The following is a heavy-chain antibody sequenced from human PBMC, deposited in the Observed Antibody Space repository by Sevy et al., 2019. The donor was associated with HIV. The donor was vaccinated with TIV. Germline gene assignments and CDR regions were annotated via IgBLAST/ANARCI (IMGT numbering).Heavy chain of an antibody. Sequence: GGSLRLSCAASGFTFSSYSMNWVRQAPGKGLEWVSYITYSSSAINYADSVKGRFTISRDNAKQSLYLQMNSLRAEDTAVYYCARNGGYADYGMYVWGQGTTVTVSS. CDR3: ARNGGYADYGMYV. D-gene: IGHD5-12*01. CDR2: ITYSSSAI. V-gene: IGHV3-48*01. J-gene: IGHJ6*02. CDR1: GFTFSSYS.